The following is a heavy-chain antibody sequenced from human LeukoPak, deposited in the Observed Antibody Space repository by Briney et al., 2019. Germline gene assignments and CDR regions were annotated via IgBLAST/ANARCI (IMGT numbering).Heavy chain of an antibody. J-gene: IGHJ4*02. Sequence: GASVKVSCKASGYTFNNYGITWVRQAPGQGLEWMGWINPNSGGTNYAQKLQGRVTMTTDTSTSTAYMELRSLRSDDTAVYYCARREGGYDSSGYNYWGQGTLVTVSS. CDR1: GYTFNNYG. V-gene: IGHV1-18*01. D-gene: IGHD3-22*01. CDR3: ARREGGYDSSGYNY. CDR2: INPNSGGT.